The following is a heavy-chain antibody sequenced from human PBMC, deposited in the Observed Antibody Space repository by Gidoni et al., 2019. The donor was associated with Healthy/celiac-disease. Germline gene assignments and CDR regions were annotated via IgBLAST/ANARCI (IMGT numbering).Heavy chain of an antibody. Sequence: QVQLVESGGGVVQPGRSLRLSCAASGFPFRSHGMHWVRQAPGKGLEWVAVIWYDGSNKYYADSVKGRFTISRDNSKNTLYLQMNSLRAEDTAVYYCARDSSEQWLVHGDFDYWGQGTLVTVSS. V-gene: IGHV3-33*01. D-gene: IGHD6-19*01. CDR3: ARDSSEQWLVHGDFDY. J-gene: IGHJ4*02. CDR2: IWYDGSNK. CDR1: GFPFRSHG.